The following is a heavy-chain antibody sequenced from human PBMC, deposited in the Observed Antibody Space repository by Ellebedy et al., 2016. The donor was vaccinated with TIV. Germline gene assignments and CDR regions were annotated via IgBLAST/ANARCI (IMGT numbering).Heavy chain of an antibody. CDR2: MSGSTITT. CDR3: ATDPDGVYGDTSAY. Sequence: GESLKISCAASGFSFSSYSMNWVRQAPGKGLEWVSYMSGSTITTYYADSVKGRFTVSRDNSKNTLYLQMNSLRAEDTAMYYCATDPDGVYGDTSAYWGRGTLVTVFS. D-gene: IGHD4-17*01. CDR1: GFSFSSYS. V-gene: IGHV3-48*01. J-gene: IGHJ4*02.